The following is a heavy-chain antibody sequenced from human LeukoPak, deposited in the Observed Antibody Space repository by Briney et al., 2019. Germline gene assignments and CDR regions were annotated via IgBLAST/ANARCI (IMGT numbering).Heavy chain of an antibody. V-gene: IGHV3-21*01. D-gene: IGHD6-13*01. Sequence: GGSLRLSCAASGFTFSSYSMNWVRQAPGKGLEWVSSISSSSSYIYYADSVKGRFTISRDNAKSTLYLQMNSLRAEDTAVYYCARDKIAAAGTIYYDYGMDVWGQGTTVTVFS. CDR1: GFTFSSYS. J-gene: IGHJ6*02. CDR3: ARDKIAAAGTIYYDYGMDV. CDR2: ISSSSSYI.